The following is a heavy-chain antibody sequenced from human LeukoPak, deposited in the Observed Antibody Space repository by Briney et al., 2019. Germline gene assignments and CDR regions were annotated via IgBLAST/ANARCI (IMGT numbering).Heavy chain of an antibody. CDR1: GGSISSDY. Sequence: SETLSLTCTVSGGSISSDYWSWIRQPPGKGLEWIGYIYYSGSTRYNPSLKSRVTISVDTSKNQFSLMLSSVTAADTAVYYRARGAGWYNYWGQGILVTVSS. V-gene: IGHV4-59*01. D-gene: IGHD6-19*01. CDR3: ARGAGWYNY. CDR2: IYYSGST. J-gene: IGHJ4*02.